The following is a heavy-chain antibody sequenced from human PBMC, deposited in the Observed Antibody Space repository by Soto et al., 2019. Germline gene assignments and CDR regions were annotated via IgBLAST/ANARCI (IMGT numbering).Heavy chain of an antibody. CDR2: IIPIFGTA. CDR1: GGTFSSYA. V-gene: IGHV1-69*13. CDR3: ARAYYYDSSGYYDAFDI. D-gene: IGHD3-22*01. Sequence: GASVKVSCKASGGTFSSYAISWVRQAPGQGLESMGGIIPIFGTANYAQKFQGRVTITADESTSTAYVELSSLRSEDTAVYYCARAYYYDSSGYYDAFDIWGQGTMVTVSS. J-gene: IGHJ3*02.